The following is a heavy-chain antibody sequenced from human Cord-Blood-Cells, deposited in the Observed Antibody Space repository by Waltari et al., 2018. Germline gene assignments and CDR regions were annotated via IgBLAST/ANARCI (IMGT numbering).Heavy chain of an antibody. D-gene: IGHD1-26*01. V-gene: IGHV4-39*07. CDR2: IYYSGST. Sequence: QLQLQESGPGLVKPSETLSLTCTVSGGSISSSSYYWGWTRQPPGKGLEWIGSIYYSGSTYYNPSLKSRVTISVDTSKNQFSLKLSSVTAADTAVYYCARQSGSGSYYYYYYYMDVWGKGTTVTVSS. J-gene: IGHJ6*03. CDR3: ARQSGSGSYYYYYYYMDV. CDR1: GGSISSSSYY.